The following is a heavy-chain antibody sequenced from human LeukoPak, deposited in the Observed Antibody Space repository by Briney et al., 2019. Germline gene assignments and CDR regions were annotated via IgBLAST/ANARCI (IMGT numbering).Heavy chain of an antibody. J-gene: IGHJ4*02. CDR2: VYSGGST. CDR1: GFTVSSNY. CDR3: ANYDYGDYFFDY. D-gene: IGHD4-17*01. V-gene: IGHV3-66*01. Sequence: GGSLRLSCAASGFTVSSNYMSWVRQAPGKGLEWVSVVYSGGSTYYADSVKGRFTISRDNSKNTLYLQMNSLRAEDTAVYYCANYDYGDYFFDYWGQGTLVTVSS.